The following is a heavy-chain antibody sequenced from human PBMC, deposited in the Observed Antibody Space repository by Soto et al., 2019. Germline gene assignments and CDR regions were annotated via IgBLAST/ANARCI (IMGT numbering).Heavy chain of an antibody. J-gene: IGHJ4*02. CDR3: ASGSLSDYDFWGGSKALFDY. V-gene: IGHV1-18*01. CDR1: GYTFTSYG. CDR2: ISAYNGNT. Sequence: ASVKVSCKASGYTFTSYGISWVRQAPGQGLEWMGWISAYNGNTNYAQKLQGRVTMTTDTSTSTAYMELRSLRSDDTAVYYCASGSLSDYDFWGGSKALFDYWGQGTLVTVSS. D-gene: IGHD3-3*01.